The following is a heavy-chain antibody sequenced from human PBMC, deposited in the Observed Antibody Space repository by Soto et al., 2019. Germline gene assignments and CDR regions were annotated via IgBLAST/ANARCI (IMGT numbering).Heavy chain of an antibody. V-gene: IGHV1-69*02. CDR1: GGTFSSYT. J-gene: IGHJ6*03. CDR2: IIPILGIA. CDR3: AINKSSGYSYGTYLYYMDV. Sequence: SVKVSCKASGGTFSSYTISWVRQAPGQGLEWMGRIIPILGIANYAQKFQGRVTITADKSTSTAYMELSSLRSEDTAVYYCAINKSSGYSYGTYLYYMDVWGKGTTVTVS. D-gene: IGHD5-18*01.